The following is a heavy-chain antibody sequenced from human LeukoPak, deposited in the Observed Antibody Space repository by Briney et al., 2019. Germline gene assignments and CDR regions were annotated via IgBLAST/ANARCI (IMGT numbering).Heavy chain of an antibody. CDR3: ARHGSAGWGYYYYMDV. Sequence: ETLSLTCTVSGGSISSYYGSWFRQPPGKGQEWIGYIYTSGSTNYNPSLKSRVTISVDTSKNQFSLKLSSVTAADTAVYYCARHGSAGWGYYYYMDVWGKGTTVTVSS. J-gene: IGHJ6*03. CDR1: GGSISSYY. V-gene: IGHV4-4*09. CDR2: IYTSGST. D-gene: IGHD1-1*01.